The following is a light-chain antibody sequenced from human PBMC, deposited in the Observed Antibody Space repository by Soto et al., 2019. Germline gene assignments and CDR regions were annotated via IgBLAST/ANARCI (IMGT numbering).Light chain of an antibody. J-gene: IGLJ2*01. V-gene: IGLV2-14*01. CDR1: SSDVGGYNH. Sequence: QSVLTQPASVSGSPGQSITISCTGTSSDVGGYNHVSWYQQHPGKAPKLLIHEVSNRPSGVSNRFSGSKSGNTASLTISGLQAEDEADFYCSSYTSTSTLLFGGGTKLTVL. CDR3: SSYTSTSTLL. CDR2: EVS.